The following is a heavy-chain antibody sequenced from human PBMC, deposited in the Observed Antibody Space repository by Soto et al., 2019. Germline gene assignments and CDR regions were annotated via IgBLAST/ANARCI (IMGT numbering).Heavy chain of an antibody. CDR3: ARDGGWAPRVLRFLQWGRRAYYYYGLDI. J-gene: IGHJ6*02. CDR2: ISSSSSYI. CDR1: GFACRCRS. D-gene: IGHD3-3*01. V-gene: IGHV3-21*01. Sequence: HWGELRLSCPRSGFACRCRSANWVRKAPGEGLEWVSSISSSSSYISYADSVKGRFTISRDHAQTSLYLHMNSLTAEATAVSYRARDGGWAPRVLRFLQWGRRAYYYYGLDIWGQETLLTISS.